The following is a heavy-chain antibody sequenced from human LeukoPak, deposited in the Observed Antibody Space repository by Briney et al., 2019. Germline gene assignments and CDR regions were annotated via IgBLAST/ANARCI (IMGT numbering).Heavy chain of an antibody. CDR1: GFTFSSYA. J-gene: IGHJ4*02. V-gene: IGHV3-23*01. D-gene: IGHD3-22*01. CDR2: ISGSGGST. Sequence: GGSLRLSCAASGFTFSSYAMSWVRQAPGKGLEWVSAISGSGGSTYYADSVKGRFTISRDNSKNTLYLQMNSLRAVDTAVYYCAKLRGYYYDSSGYVDYWGQGTLVTVSS. CDR3: AKLRGYYYDSSGYVDY.